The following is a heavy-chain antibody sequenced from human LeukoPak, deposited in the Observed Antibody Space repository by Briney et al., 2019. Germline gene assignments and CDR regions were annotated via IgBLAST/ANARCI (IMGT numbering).Heavy chain of an antibody. CDR2: IKKDGSEQ. CDR3: ARGHPFHEIGY. CDR1: GFSFSDHW. D-gene: IGHD3-3*02. J-gene: IGHJ4*02. Sequence: GGSLRLSCVASGFSFSDHWMNWFRQAPGKGLEWVATIKKDGSEQYYVDSMKGRLTISRDNAKNSVYLQMNSLRAEDTAVYYCARGHPFHEIGYWGQGTLVTVFS. V-gene: IGHV3-7*01.